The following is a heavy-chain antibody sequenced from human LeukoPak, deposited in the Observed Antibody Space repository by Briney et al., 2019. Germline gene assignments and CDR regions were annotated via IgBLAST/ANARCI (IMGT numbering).Heavy chain of an antibody. CDR2: IYYSGST. CDR3: ARALDYGGYWFDP. D-gene: IGHD4-23*01. CDR1: GGSIKSGPYY. V-gene: IGHV4-61*01. Sequence: SQTLSLTCTVSGGSIKSGPYYWTWIRQPPGKGLEWIGYIYYSGSTNYNPSLKSRVTISVDTPKNQFSLKLSSVTAADTAVYYCARALDYGGYWFDPWGQGTLVTVSS. J-gene: IGHJ5*02.